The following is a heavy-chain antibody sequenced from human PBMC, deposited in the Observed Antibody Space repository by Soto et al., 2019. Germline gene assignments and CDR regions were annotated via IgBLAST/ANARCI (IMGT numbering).Heavy chain of an antibody. D-gene: IGHD3-3*01. CDR2: ISGSGGST. CDR3: ASKYVLRFLDWPNRRSDYYYYGMDV. J-gene: IGHJ6*02. CDR1: GFTFSSYA. Sequence: GGSLRLSCAASGFTFSSYAMSWVRQAPGKGLERVSAISGSGGSTYYADTVKGRFTISRDNSKNTLYLQMNSLRAEDTAVYYCASKYVLRFLDWPNRRSDYYYYGMDVWGQGTAVTVSS. V-gene: IGHV3-23*01.